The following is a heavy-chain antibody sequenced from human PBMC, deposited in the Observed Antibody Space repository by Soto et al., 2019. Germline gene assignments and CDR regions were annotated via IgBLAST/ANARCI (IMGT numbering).Heavy chain of an antibody. J-gene: IGHJ4*02. CDR3: ARDNVAAAGTFDY. V-gene: IGHV3-9*01. CDR2: ISWNSGSI. Sequence: PGGSLRLSCAASGFTFDDYAMHWVRQAPGKGLEWVSGISWNSGSIGYADSVKGRFTISRDNAKNSLYLQMNSLRSEDTAVYYCARDNVAAAGTFDYWGQGTLVTVSS. CDR1: GFTFDDYA. D-gene: IGHD6-13*01.